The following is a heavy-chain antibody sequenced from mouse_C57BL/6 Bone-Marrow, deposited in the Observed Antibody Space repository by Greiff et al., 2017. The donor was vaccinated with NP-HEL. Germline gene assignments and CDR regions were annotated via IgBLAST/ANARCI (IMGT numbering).Heavy chain of an antibody. CDR2: ISNGGGST. V-gene: IGHV5-12*01. Sequence: EVMLVESGGGLVQPGGSLKLSCAASGFTFSDYYMYWVRQTPEKRLEWVAYISNGGGSTYYPDTVKGRFTISRDNAKNTLYLQMSRLKSEDTAMYYCARGGITTVVNYAMDYWGQGTSVTVSS. CDR1: GFTFSDYY. CDR3: ARGGITTVVNYAMDY. J-gene: IGHJ4*01. D-gene: IGHD1-1*01.